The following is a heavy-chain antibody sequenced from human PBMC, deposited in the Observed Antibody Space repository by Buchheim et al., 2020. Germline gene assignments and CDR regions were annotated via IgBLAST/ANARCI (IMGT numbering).Heavy chain of an antibody. CDR1: GYIFTGYY. CDR3: AREEIVVPPPTIKYGMDV. J-gene: IGHJ6*02. Sequence: QVQLVQSGAAVKKPGASVKVSCKASGYIFTGYYVHWVRQAPGQGLEWMGWINPNSGGTNYAQKFQGRVTMTRDMSNRTAYMELSRLRYDDTAVYYCAREEIVVPPPTIKYGMDVWGQGTT. D-gene: IGHD2-2*01. CDR2: INPNSGGT. V-gene: IGHV1-2*02.